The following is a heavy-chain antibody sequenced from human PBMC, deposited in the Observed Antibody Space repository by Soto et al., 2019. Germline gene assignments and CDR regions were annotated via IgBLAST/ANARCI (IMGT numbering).Heavy chain of an antibody. V-gene: IGHV1-69*06. D-gene: IGHD2-15*01. CDR3: ASLGYCSGGSCLHFDY. CDR1: GGTFSSYA. CDR2: IIPIFGTA. J-gene: IGHJ4*02. Sequence: SVKVSCKASGGTFSSYAISWVRQAPGQGLEWMGGIIPIFGTANYAQKFQGRVTITADKSKSTAYMELSSLRSEDTAVYYCASLGYCSGGSCLHFDYWGQGTLVTV.